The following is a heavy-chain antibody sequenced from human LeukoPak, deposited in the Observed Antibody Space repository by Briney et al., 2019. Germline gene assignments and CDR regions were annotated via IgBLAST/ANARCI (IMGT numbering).Heavy chain of an antibody. CDR3: ARHSYYYDSSDFFYFFDY. CDR1: GGSISSPSYY. CDR2: IYYSGST. J-gene: IGHJ4*02. Sequence: SETLSLTCTVSGGSISSPSYYWGWIRQPPGKGLEWIGSIYYSGSTYYNPSLKSRVTISVDKSKNQFSLKLSSVTAADPAVYYCARHSYYYDSSDFFYFFDYWGPGTLVTVSS. D-gene: IGHD3-22*01. V-gene: IGHV4-39*01.